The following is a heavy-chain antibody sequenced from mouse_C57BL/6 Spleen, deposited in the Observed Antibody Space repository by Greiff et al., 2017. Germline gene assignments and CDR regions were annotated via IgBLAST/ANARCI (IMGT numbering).Heavy chain of an antibody. J-gene: IGHJ2*01. Sequence: VQLQQSGAELVRPGASVTLSCKASGYTFTDYEMHWVKQTPVHGLEWIGAIDPETGGTAYNQKFKGKAILTADKSSSTAYMELRSLTSEDSAVYYGTRSADYSNYGWYFDYWGQGTTLTVSS. CDR2: IDPETGGT. V-gene: IGHV1-15*01. D-gene: IGHD2-5*01. CDR1: GYTFTDYE. CDR3: TRSADYSNYGWYFDY.